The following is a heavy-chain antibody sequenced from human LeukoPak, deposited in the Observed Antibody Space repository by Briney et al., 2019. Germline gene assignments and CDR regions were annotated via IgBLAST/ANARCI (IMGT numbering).Heavy chain of an antibody. V-gene: IGHV4-4*02. D-gene: IGHD3-10*01. J-gene: IGHJ6*02. Sequence: SETLSLTCAVSGGSISSSNWWSWVRQPPGKGLEWIGEIYHSGSTNYNPSLKSRVTISVDKSKNQFSLKLSSVTAADTAVYYCARGACLSSGSYYRYYYYYGMDVWGQGTLVTVSS. CDR1: GGSISSSNW. CDR2: IYHSGST. CDR3: ARGACLSSGSYYRYYYYYGMDV.